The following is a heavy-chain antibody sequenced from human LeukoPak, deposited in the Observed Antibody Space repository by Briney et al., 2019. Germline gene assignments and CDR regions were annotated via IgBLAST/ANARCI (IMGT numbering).Heavy chain of an antibody. CDR3: AKDIAAAGTGDY. CDR2: ISGSGGST. Sequence: GGSLRLSCAASGFTFSNCAMSWVRQAPGKGLEWVSAISGSGGSTYYADSVKGRFTISRDNSKNTLYLQMNSLRAEDTAVYYCAKDIAAAGTGDYWGQGTLVTVSS. CDR1: GFTFSNCA. D-gene: IGHD6-13*01. V-gene: IGHV3-23*01. J-gene: IGHJ4*02.